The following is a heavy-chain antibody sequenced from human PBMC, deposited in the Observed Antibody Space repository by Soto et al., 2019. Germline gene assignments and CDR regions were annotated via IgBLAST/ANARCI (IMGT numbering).Heavy chain of an antibody. CDR3: AREEGISDRHAFDY. CDR1: GYTFTDYG. V-gene: IGHV1-18*04. D-gene: IGHD2-21*02. J-gene: IGHJ4*02. CDR2: ISTYNGNT. Sequence: GASVKVSCKASGYTFTDYGISWVRQAPGQGLEWMGRISTYNGNTIYAQKIQGRVTMTTDTSTSTAYVELRSLRSDDTAVYYCAREEGISDRHAFDYWGQGTLVTVSS.